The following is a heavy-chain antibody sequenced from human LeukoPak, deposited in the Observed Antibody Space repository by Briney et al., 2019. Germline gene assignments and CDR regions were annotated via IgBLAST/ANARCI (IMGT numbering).Heavy chain of an antibody. Sequence: GASVKVSCKASGYTFTSYGISWVRKAPGQGLEWMGWISAYNGNTNYAQKLQGRVTMTTDTSTSTAYMELRSLRSDDTAVYYCASGAYYYDRYYFDYWGQGTLVTVSS. CDR1: GYTFTSYG. CDR2: ISAYNGNT. V-gene: IGHV1-18*01. CDR3: ASGAYYYDRYYFDY. J-gene: IGHJ4*02. D-gene: IGHD3-22*01.